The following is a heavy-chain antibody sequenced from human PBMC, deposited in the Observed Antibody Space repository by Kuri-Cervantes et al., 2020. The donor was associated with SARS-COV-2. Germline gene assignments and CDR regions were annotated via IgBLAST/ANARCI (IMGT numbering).Heavy chain of an antibody. J-gene: IGHJ4*02. D-gene: IGHD6-19*01. CDR1: GFTVSGNY. CDR2: IYSGGKT. Sequence: LKISCAASGFTVSGNYMSWVRQAPGKEREWVSVIYSGGKTFFADSVKGRFTISRDNSKNTLYLQMNSLRAEDTAVYYCASERQWLVLGGLFDYWGQGTLVTVSS. CDR3: ASERQWLVLGGLFDY. V-gene: IGHV3-66*02.